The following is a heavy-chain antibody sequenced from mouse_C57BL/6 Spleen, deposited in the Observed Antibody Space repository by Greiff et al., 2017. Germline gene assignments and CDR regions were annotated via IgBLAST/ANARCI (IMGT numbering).Heavy chain of an antibody. CDR2: ISDGGSYT. V-gene: IGHV5-4*03. CDR3: ARKEAMDY. Sequence: EVKLEESGGGLVKPGGSLKLFCAASGFTFSSYAMSWVRQTPEKRLEWVATISDGGSYTYYPDNVKGRFTISRDNAKNNLYLQMSHLKSEDTAMYYCARKEAMDYWGQGTSVTVSS. CDR1: GFTFSSYA. J-gene: IGHJ4*01.